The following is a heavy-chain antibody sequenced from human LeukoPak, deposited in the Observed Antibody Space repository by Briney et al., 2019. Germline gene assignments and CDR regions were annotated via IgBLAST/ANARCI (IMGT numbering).Heavy chain of an antibody. J-gene: IGHJ6*04. Sequence: SETLSLTCTVSGGSISSHHWSCIRQPPGKGREWFGNIYYSGSTNYSPPPKGRVTISVDTSKNQFSLKLSSVSAADTAVYYCAREAYGSGSRHSYYYYGIDVWGKGTTVTVSS. CDR2: IYYSGST. CDR3: AREAYGSGSRHSYYYYGIDV. D-gene: IGHD3-10*01. V-gene: IGHV4-59*11. CDR1: GGSISSHH.